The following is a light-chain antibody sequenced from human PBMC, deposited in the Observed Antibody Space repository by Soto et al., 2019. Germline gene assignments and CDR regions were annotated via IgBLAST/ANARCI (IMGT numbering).Light chain of an antibody. Sequence: EIVLTQSPGTLSLSPGERATLSCRAGQSVSSSYLAWYQQKPGQAPRLLIYAASSRATGIPDRFSGSGSGTDFTLTISRLEPEDFAVYYCQQYGSSPPITFGGGTKVEIK. CDR1: QSVSSSY. CDR2: AAS. CDR3: QQYGSSPPIT. V-gene: IGKV3-20*01. J-gene: IGKJ4*01.